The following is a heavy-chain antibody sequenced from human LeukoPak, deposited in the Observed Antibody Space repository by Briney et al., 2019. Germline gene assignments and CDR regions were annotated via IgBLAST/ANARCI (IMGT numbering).Heavy chain of an antibody. CDR1: GYTFTGYY. D-gene: IGHD3-9*01. CDR3: ARDLLTGFNWFDP. CDR2: MNPNSGNT. J-gene: IGHJ5*02. V-gene: IGHV1-8*02. Sequence: ASVKVSCKASGYTFTGYYMHWVRQAPGQGLEWMGWMNPNSGNTGYAQKFQGRVTMTRNTSISTAYMELSSLRSEDTAVYYCARDLLTGFNWFDPWGQGTLVTVSS.